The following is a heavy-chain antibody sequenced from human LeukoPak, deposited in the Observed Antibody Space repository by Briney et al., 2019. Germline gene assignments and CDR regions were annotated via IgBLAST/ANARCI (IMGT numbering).Heavy chain of an antibody. CDR2: IYPGDSDT. J-gene: IGHJ4*02. V-gene: IGHV5-51*01. D-gene: IGHD3-10*01. CDR3: ARFGAMVRGVISEFDY. CDR1: GYSFTSYW. Sequence: GEALKISCKGSGYSFTSYWIGWVRQMPRKGLEWMGIIYPGDSDTRYSPSFQGQVTISADKSISTAYLQWSSLKASDTAMYYCARFGAMVRGVISEFDYWGQGTLVTVSS.